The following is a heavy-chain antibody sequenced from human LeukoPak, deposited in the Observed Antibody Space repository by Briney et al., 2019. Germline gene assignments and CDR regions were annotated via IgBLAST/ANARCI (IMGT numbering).Heavy chain of an antibody. CDR2: MNPNSGHT. D-gene: IGHD3-10*01. CDR1: GYTFTSYD. V-gene: IGHV1-8*01. J-gene: IGHJ4*02. CDR3: ASGPGGNFDY. Sequence: GASVKVACKASGYTFTSYDINWVRQATGQGLEWMGWMNPNSGHTGYAQKFQGRVTMTRNISISTAYMELSSLRSEDTAVYYCASGPGGNFDYWGQGTLVTVSS.